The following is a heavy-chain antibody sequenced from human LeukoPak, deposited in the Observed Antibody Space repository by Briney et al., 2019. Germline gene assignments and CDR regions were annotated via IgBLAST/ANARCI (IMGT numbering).Heavy chain of an antibody. CDR3: ARDIYTTSLDAFDI. J-gene: IGHJ3*02. Sequence: ASVKVSCKASGYTFTSYGISWVRQAPGQGLEWMGWISAYNGNTNYAQKLQGRVTMTTDTSTSTAYMELRSLRSDDTAVYYCARDIYTTSLDAFDIWGQGTMVTVSS. CDR2: ISAYNGNT. D-gene: IGHD3-16*01. V-gene: IGHV1-18*01. CDR1: GYTFTSYG.